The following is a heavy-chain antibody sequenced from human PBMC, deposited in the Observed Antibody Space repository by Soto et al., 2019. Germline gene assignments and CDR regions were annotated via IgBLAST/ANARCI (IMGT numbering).Heavy chain of an antibody. D-gene: IGHD3-10*01. CDR1: GGSISSYY. Sequence: QVQLQESGPGLVKPSETLSLTCTVSGGSISSYYWSWIRQPPGKGLEWIGYIYYSGSTNYNPSLKSRVTIPVDTSKNQFSLKLSSVTAADTAVYYCARVPTYYYGSGSYLYYMDVWGKGTTVTVSS. V-gene: IGHV4-59*01. J-gene: IGHJ6*03. CDR3: ARVPTYYYGSGSYLYYMDV. CDR2: IYYSGST.